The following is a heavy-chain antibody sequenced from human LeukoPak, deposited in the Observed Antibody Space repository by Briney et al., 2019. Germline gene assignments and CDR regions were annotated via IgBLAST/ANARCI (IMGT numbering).Heavy chain of an antibody. D-gene: IGHD3-22*01. CDR2: ISSSSSTI. Sequence: GGSLRLSCAASGFTVSSNYMSWVRQAPGKGLEWVSYISSSSSTIYYADSVKGRFTISRDNAKNSLYLQMNSLRAEDTAVYYCARERLYSSGFYYMDVWGKGTTVTVSS. V-gene: IGHV3-48*04. CDR1: GFTVSSNY. CDR3: ARERLYSSGFYYMDV. J-gene: IGHJ6*03.